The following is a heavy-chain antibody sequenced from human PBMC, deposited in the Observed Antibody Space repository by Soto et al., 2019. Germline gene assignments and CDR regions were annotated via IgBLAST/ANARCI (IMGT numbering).Heavy chain of an antibody. V-gene: IGHV3-23*01. CDR2: ISGSGGST. CDR3: AKEEVQFLEWLLLGWFDP. J-gene: IGHJ5*02. Sequence: GGSLRLSCAASGFTFSSYAMSWVRQAPGKGLEWVSAISGSGGSTYYADSVKGRFTISRDNSKNTLYLQMNSLRAEDTAVYYCAKEEVQFLEWLLLGWFDPWGQGTLVTVSS. D-gene: IGHD3-3*01. CDR1: GFTFSSYA.